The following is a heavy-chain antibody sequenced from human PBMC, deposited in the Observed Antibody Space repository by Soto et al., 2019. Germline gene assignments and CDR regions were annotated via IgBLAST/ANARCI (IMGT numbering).Heavy chain of an antibody. V-gene: IGHV4-39*01. CDR2: IYYSGST. J-gene: IGHJ5*02. CDR1: GGSISSSSYY. Sequence: PSETLSLTCTVSGGSISSSSYYWGWIRQPPGKGLEWIGSIYYSGSTYYNPSLKSRVTISVDTSKNQFSLKLSSVTAADTAVYYCARVLWFGELASWFDPWGQGTLVTVSS. CDR3: ARVLWFGELASWFDP. D-gene: IGHD3-10*01.